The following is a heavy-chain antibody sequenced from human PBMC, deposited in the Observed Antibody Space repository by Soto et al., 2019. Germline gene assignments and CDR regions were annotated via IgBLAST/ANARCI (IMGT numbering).Heavy chain of an antibody. CDR2: ISAYSGDT. J-gene: IGHJ4*02. CDR1: GYPFTGYS. CDR3: ARPSGSYGDYAWSLKY. D-gene: IGHD4-17*01. V-gene: IGHV1-18*01. Sequence: QIQLVQSGAEVKKPGASVKVSCKASGYPFTGYSVGWVRQAPGQGPEWMGWISAYSGDTYYAQRFQDRLTMTTDASTGTADMDLRSLRSDDTAVYYCARPSGSYGDYAWSLKYWGQGTLVTVSS.